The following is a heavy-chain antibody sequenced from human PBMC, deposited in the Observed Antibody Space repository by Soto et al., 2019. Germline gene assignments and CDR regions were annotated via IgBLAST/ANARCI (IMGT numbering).Heavy chain of an antibody. CDR1: GGSFSGYD. D-gene: IGHD6-13*01. Sequence: PSETLSLTCAVYGGSFSGYDWSWIRKPPGKGLEWIGEINHSGSTNYNPSLKSRVTISVDTSKNQFSLKLSSVTAADTAVYYCARGDLSWYDGMDVWGQGTTVTVSS. J-gene: IGHJ6*02. V-gene: IGHV4-34*01. CDR2: INHSGST. CDR3: ARGDLSWYDGMDV.